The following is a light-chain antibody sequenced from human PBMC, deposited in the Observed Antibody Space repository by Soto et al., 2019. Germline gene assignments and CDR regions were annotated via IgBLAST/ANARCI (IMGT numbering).Light chain of an antibody. CDR2: TAS. CDR3: QQFTTYPIT. J-gene: IGKJ5*01. V-gene: IGKV1-9*01. Sequence: DIQLTQSPSFLSVSVGDRVTIACRASQDTTTYFAWYQQKPGRAPKLLISTASTLQSGVPSRFSGSGSGTEFTLTISSLQPEDFATYYCQQFTTYPITFGQGTRLDIK. CDR1: QDTTTY.